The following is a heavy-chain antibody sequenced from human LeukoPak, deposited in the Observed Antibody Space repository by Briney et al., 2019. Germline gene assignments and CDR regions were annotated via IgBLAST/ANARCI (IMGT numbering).Heavy chain of an antibody. Sequence: ASVKVSCKASGYTFTSYYMHWVRQAPGQGLEWMGIINPSGGSTSYAQKFQGRVTMTRDTSTSTVYMELSSLRSEDTAVYYCAREKIFGVVGGQNWFDPWGQGTLVTVSS. CDR3: AREKIFGVVGGQNWFDP. CDR1: GYTFTSYY. V-gene: IGHV1-46*01. D-gene: IGHD3-3*01. J-gene: IGHJ5*02. CDR2: INPSGGST.